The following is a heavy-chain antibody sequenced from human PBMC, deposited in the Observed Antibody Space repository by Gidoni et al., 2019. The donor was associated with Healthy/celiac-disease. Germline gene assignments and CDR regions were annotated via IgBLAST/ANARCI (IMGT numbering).Heavy chain of an antibody. CDR1: GYTFTSYD. CDR3: AREKGQLWSYYYYGMDV. J-gene: IGHJ6*02. D-gene: IGHD5-18*01. V-gene: IGHV1-8*01. CDR2: MNPNSGNT. Sequence: QVQLVQSGAEVKKPGASVKVSCKASGYTFTSYDINWVRQAPGQGLEWMGWMNPNSGNTGYAQKFQGRVTMTRNTSISTAYMELSSLRSEDTAVYYCAREKGQLWSYYYYGMDVWGQGTTVTVSS.